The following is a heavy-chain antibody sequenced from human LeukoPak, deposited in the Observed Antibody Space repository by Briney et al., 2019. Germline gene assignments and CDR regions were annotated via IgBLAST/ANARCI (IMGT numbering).Heavy chain of an antibody. CDR1: GFTFSDYY. CDR2: ISPSRSTI. CDR3: ARDLSPAKIPGLGY. J-gene: IGHJ4*02. V-gene: IGHV3-11*01. Sequence: GGSLRLSCAASGFTFSDYYMSWIRQAPGKGLEFVSYISPSRSTIYYADSVRGRFTISRDNAKNSLFLQMNSLRAEDTAVYYCARDLSPAKIPGLGYWGQGTLVTVSS. D-gene: IGHD2-21*01.